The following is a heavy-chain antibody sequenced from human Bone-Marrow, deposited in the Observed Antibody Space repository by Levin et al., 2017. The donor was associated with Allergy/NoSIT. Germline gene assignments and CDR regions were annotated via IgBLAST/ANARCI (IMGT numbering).Heavy chain of an antibody. CDR3: ARGRDYYYYMDV. CDR1: GYTFTNFA. Sequence: GGSLRLSCKASGYTFTNFAIGWVRQAPGQGLEWMGWISAYNGNTIYAQRLQGRVTMTTDTSTTTVYMELRSLRSDDTADYYCARGRDYYYYMDVWGKGTTVTVSS. J-gene: IGHJ6*03. CDR2: ISAYNGNT. V-gene: IGHV1-18*01.